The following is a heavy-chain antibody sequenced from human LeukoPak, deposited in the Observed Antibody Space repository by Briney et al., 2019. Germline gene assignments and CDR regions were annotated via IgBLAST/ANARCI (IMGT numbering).Heavy chain of an antibody. CDR1: GFTFSSFW. Sequence: GGSLRLSCATSGFTFSSFWMSWVCQAPRKGLEWVSAISGSGGSTYYADSVKGRFTISGDNSKNTLYLQMNSLRAEDTAVYYCAKETMIVVVPDAFDIWGQGTMVTVSS. J-gene: IGHJ3*02. D-gene: IGHD3-22*01. V-gene: IGHV3-23*01. CDR3: AKETMIVVVPDAFDI. CDR2: ISGSGGST.